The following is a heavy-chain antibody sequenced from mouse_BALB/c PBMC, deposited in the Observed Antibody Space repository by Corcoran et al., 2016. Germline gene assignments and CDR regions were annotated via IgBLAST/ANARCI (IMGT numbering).Heavy chain of an antibody. CDR3: ARGGNYFDV. CDR2: INTHSGVP. J-gene: IGHJ1*01. V-gene: IGHV9-4*02. D-gene: IGHD2-1*01. CDR1: GYTFTTAG. Sequence: QIQLVQSGPELKKPGETVRISCKASGYTFTTAGMQWVQKMPGKGLKWIGWINTHSGVPKYAEDFKGRFAFSLETSASTAYLQISNLKNEDTATYFCARGGNYFDVWGAWTTVTVSS.